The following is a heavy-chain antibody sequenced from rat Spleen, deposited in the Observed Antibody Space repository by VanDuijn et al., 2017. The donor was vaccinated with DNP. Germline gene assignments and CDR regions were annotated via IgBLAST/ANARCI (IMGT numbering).Heavy chain of an antibody. J-gene: IGHJ4*01. V-gene: IGHV5-31*01. Sequence: EVQLVESGGDLVQPGRSLKLSCVASGFTFSYYWMAWIRQVPGKGLEWIASINGCGGTTSYPDSCKGRFTISRDDAKNTLSLQMNSLRSEDTATYYCARVGDYHDGGDGDVLDVWGQGTSVTVSS. CDR2: INGCGGTT. CDR1: GFTFSYYW. D-gene: IGHD1-12*02. CDR3: ARVGDYHDGGDGDVLDV.